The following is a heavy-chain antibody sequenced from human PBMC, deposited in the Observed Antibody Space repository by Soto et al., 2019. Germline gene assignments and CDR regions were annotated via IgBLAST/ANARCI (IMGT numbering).Heavy chain of an antibody. D-gene: IGHD4-17*01. CDR3: ARIPPTVVDAFDI. Sequence: SETLSLTCTVSGGSISSYYWSWIWQPPGKGLEWIGYIYYSGSTNYNPSLKSRVTISVDTSKNQFSLKLSSVTAADTAVYYCARIPPTVVDAFDIWGQGTMVTVSS. V-gene: IGHV4-59*01. CDR1: GGSISSYY. CDR2: IYYSGST. J-gene: IGHJ3*02.